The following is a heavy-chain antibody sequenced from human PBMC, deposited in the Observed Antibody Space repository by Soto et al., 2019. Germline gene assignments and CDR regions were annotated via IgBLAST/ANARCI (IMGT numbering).Heavy chain of an antibody. CDR1: GFIFDDNA. J-gene: IGHJ6*02. CDR3: AREMGYGMDV. D-gene: IGHD2-8*01. V-gene: IGHV3-9*01. Sequence: EVQLVESGGGLVQPGRSLRLSCVASGFIFDDNAMHWVRQAPGKGLEWVSGISWNSGSIDYADFVKGRFTISRDNAKNSLYLHMNSLRAEDTALYYCAREMGYGMDVWGQGTTVTVSS. CDR2: ISWNSGSI.